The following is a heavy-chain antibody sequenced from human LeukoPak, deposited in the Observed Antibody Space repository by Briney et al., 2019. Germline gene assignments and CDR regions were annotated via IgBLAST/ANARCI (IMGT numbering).Heavy chain of an antibody. CDR3: ASLGVGGPPHV. J-gene: IGHJ6*02. CDR1: GDSISNSSYY. V-gene: IGHV4-39*01. D-gene: IGHD3-16*01. Sequence: SETLSLTCTVSGDSISNSSYYWGWIRQPPGKGLEWIGSIYYSGSTYYNPSLKSRVTISVDTSKNQFSLKLSSVTAADTAVYYCASLGVGGPPHVWGQGTTVTVSS. CDR2: IYYSGST.